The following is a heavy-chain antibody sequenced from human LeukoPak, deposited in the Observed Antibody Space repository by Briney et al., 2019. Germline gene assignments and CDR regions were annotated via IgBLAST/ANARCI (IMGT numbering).Heavy chain of an antibody. CDR3: ASGYCSGGSCRAGELWFDP. V-gene: IGHV1-18*01. D-gene: IGHD2-15*01. CDR2: LSAYNGNT. Sequence: ASVKVSCKASGYTFTSYGISWVRQAPGQGLEWMGWLSAYNGNTNYAQKLQGRVTMTTNTSTSTAYMELRSLRSDDTAVYYCASGYCSGGSCRAGELWFDPWGQATLVTVSS. CDR1: GYTFTSYG. J-gene: IGHJ5*02.